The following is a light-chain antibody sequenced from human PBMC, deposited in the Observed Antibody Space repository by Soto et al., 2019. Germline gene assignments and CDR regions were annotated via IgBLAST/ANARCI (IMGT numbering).Light chain of an antibody. Sequence: YALTQPPSVSVAPGQTARMACGGNNIGSKSVHWYQQKPGQAPVLVVDDDSDRPSGIPERFSGSNSGNTATLTISRVEAGDEADYFCHVWDSSSEHVFGTGTKVTVL. J-gene: IGLJ1*01. CDR3: HVWDSSSEHV. CDR2: DDS. V-gene: IGLV3-21*02. CDR1: NIGSKS.